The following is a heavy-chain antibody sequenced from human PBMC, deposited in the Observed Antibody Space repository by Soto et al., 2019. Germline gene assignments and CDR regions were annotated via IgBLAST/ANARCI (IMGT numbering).Heavy chain of an antibody. CDR1: GYRFTNYC. D-gene: IGHD3-16*01. V-gene: IGHV1-46*01. J-gene: IGHJ4*02. CDR2: INPGGDGA. Sequence: ASVKVSCKASGYRFTNYCMHWVRQAPGQGLEWMGRINPGGDGATYAQKFQGRVTMTRDTSTSTVYMELSSLRSEGTAEYYCVADGAAPYTGFDYWGQGTLVTVSS. CDR3: VADGAAPYTGFDY.